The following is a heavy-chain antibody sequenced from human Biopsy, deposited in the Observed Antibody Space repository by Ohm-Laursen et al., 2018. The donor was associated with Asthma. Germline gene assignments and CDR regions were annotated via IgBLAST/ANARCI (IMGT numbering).Heavy chain of an antibody. V-gene: IGHV3-53*01. CDR1: GFAVSRDH. Sequence: SLRLSCTASGFAVSRDHMFWVRQAPGKGLEWVSVIYSGGTSHTADSVRGRFTISRDYSKNTLYLQMHSLRAEDTAVYYCAKGDSSNWSHYYFDYWGQGTLVTVSS. CDR3: AKGDSSNWSHYYFDY. CDR2: IYSGGTS. D-gene: IGHD3-22*01. J-gene: IGHJ4*02.